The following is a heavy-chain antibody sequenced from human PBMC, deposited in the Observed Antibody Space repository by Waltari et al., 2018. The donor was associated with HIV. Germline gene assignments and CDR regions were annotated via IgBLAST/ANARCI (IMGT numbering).Heavy chain of an antibody. D-gene: IGHD1-1*01. Sequence: QVQLQQWGTRLLKPSETLSLTCADYVESFRGFHWTWIRQSPGQGLEWIGDINHSGVTNYNPSLKSRVAISADASKNQFSLSLSSVTAADTAVYYCARRDDGLRFNYNGNWFDPWGQGTLVTVS. J-gene: IGHJ5*02. CDR2: INHSGVT. CDR3: ARRDDGLRFNYNGNWFDP. CDR1: VESFRGFH. V-gene: IGHV4-34*01.